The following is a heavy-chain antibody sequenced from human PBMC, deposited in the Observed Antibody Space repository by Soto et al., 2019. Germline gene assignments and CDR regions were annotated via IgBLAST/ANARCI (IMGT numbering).Heavy chain of an antibody. D-gene: IGHD2-8*01. Sequence: ASVKVSCKASGYTITGYYMHWVRHSPGQGLEWMGWINPNSGGTNYAQKFQGWVTTTRDTSISTAYMELSRLRSDDTAVYYCARELGDCTNGVCPPGYWGQGTLVTVSS. CDR3: ARELGDCTNGVCPPGY. J-gene: IGHJ4*02. CDR2: INPNSGGT. V-gene: IGHV1-2*04. CDR1: GYTITGYY.